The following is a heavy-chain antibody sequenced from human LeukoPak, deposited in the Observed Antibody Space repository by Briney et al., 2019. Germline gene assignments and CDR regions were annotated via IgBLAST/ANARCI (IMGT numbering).Heavy chain of an antibody. Sequence: ASVKVSCKASGGTFISYAISWVRQAPGRGLEWMGGIIPVFGTANYAQKFQGRVTITADESTSTAYMELSSLRSEDTAVYYCAGSGSRDGYIWGQGTLVTVSS. D-gene: IGHD5-24*01. J-gene: IGHJ4*02. CDR2: IIPVFGTA. CDR3: AGSGSRDGYI. CDR1: GGTFISYA. V-gene: IGHV1-69*13.